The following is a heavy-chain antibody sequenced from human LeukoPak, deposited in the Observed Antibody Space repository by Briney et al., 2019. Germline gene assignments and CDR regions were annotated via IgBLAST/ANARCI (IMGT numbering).Heavy chain of an antibody. Sequence: GRSLRLSCAASGFTFSSYSMNWVRQAPGKGLEWVSSISSSSSYIYYADSVKGRFTISRDNAKNSLYLQMNSLRAEDTAVYYCARDHGGCSGGSCYSGNYYYYGMDVWGQGTTVTVSS. CDR1: GFTFSSYS. V-gene: IGHV3-21*01. J-gene: IGHJ6*02. CDR2: ISSSSSYI. D-gene: IGHD2-15*01. CDR3: ARDHGGCSGGSCYSGNYYYYGMDV.